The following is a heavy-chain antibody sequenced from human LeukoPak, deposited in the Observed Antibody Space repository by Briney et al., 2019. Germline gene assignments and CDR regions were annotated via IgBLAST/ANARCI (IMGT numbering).Heavy chain of an antibody. CDR2: IVVGSGNT. Sequence: SVKVSCKASGFTFTSSAMQWVRQARGQRLEWIGWIVVGSGNTNYAQKFQERVTITRDMSTSTAYMELSSLRSEDTAVYYCAAEGYYYDSSGYSLGGFDPWGQGTLVTVSS. J-gene: IGHJ5*02. CDR1: GFTFTSSA. D-gene: IGHD3-22*01. V-gene: IGHV1-58*02. CDR3: AAEGYYYDSSGYSLGGFDP.